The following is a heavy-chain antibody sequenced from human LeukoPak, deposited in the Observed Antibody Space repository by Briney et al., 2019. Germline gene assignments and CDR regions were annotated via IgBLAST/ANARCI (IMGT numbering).Heavy chain of an antibody. CDR1: GGSISSYY. Sequence: SETLSLTCTVSGGSISSYYWSWIRQPPGKGLEWIGYVYYSGSTNYNPSLKSRVTISVDTSKNRFSLKLSSVTAADTAVYCCARLVGATGVDYWGQGTLVTVSS. CDR2: VYYSGST. D-gene: IGHD1-26*01. J-gene: IGHJ4*02. V-gene: IGHV4-59*08. CDR3: ARLVGATGVDY.